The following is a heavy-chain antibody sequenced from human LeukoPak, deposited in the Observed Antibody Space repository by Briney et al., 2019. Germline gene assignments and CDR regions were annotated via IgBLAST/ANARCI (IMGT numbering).Heavy chain of an antibody. CDR3: ARDNVGAVAGTGGAFDI. Sequence: GGSLRLSCAASGFTFSSYAMHWVRQAPGKGLEWVAVISYDGSNKYYADSVKGRFTISRDNSKNTLYLQMNSLRAEDTAVYYCARDNVGAVAGTGGAFDIWGQGTMVTVSS. D-gene: IGHD6-19*01. V-gene: IGHV3-30*04. CDR2: ISYDGSNK. CDR1: GFTFSSYA. J-gene: IGHJ3*02.